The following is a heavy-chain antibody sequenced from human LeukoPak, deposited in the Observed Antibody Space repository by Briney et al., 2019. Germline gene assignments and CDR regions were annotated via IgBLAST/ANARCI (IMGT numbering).Heavy chain of an antibody. Sequence: MPGGSLRLSCAASGFTFSSYSMNWVRQAPGEGLEWVSSITSSSSSIYYADSVEGRITISRDNARNSLYLQMNSLRAEDTAVYYCARDPRLVRTYSDYYYMDVWGKGTTVTVSS. CDR2: ITSSSSSI. J-gene: IGHJ6*03. CDR1: GFTFSSYS. V-gene: IGHV3-21*01. CDR3: ARDPRLVRTYSDYYYMDV. D-gene: IGHD4-23*01.